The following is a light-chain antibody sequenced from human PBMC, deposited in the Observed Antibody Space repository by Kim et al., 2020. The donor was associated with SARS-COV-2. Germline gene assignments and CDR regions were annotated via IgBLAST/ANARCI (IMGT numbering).Light chain of an antibody. CDR3: SSYTTSSTWV. CDR2: DVN. V-gene: IGLV2-14*01. J-gene: IGLJ3*02. CDR1: TSDVGAFDY. Sequence: QSALTQPASVSGSPGQSITISCTGTTSDVGAFDYVSWFQQRPGTVPKLIIYDVNNRPSGFSNRFSGSKSGNTASLTISGLQTEDEADYYCSSYTTSSTWVFGGGTKLTVL.